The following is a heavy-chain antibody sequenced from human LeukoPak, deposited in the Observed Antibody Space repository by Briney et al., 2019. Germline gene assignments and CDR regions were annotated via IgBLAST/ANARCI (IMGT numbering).Heavy chain of an antibody. CDR1: GFTLSAYW. CDR2: ISGSGGST. V-gene: IGHV3-23*01. J-gene: IGHJ4*02. D-gene: IGHD3-22*01. Sequence: GGSLRLSCAASGFTLSAYWMHWVRQAPGKGLEWVSAISGSGGSTYYADSVKGRFTISRDNSKNTLYLQMNSLRAEDTAVYYCAKDYSHYDSSGYYYEWGQGTLVTVSS. CDR3: AKDYSHYDSSGYYYE.